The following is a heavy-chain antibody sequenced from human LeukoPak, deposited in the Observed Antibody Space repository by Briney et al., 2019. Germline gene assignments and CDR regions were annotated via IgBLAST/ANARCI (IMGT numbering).Heavy chain of an antibody. Sequence: SETLSLTCAVYGGSFSGYYWSWIRQPPGKGLEWIGEINHSGSTNYNPSLKSRVTISVDTSKNQFSLKLSSVTAADTAVYYCARSRGRYSYGPIINSYFDYWGQGTLVTVSS. D-gene: IGHD5-18*01. CDR1: GGSFSGYY. CDR2: INHSGST. V-gene: IGHV4-34*01. J-gene: IGHJ4*02. CDR3: ARSRGRYSYGPIINSYFDY.